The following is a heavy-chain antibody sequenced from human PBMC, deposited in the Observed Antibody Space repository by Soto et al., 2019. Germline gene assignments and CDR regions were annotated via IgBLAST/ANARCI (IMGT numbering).Heavy chain of an antibody. Sequence: QVQLVESGGGVVQPGRSLRVSCAASGFTFSSHGMHWVRQAPGKGLEWVAVIWYDGSNKYYGESVKGRFIISRDNSKNTVDLQMNSLRDEDTAIYYCARWGQDKVLDYWGQGTLVTVSS. J-gene: IGHJ4*02. D-gene: IGHD3-16*01. CDR3: ARWGQDKVLDY. CDR1: GFTFSSHG. CDR2: IWYDGSNK. V-gene: IGHV3-33*01.